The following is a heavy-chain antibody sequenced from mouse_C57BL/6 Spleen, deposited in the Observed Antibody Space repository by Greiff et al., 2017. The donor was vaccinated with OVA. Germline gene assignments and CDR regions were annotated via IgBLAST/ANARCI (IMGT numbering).Heavy chain of an antibody. V-gene: IGHV1-15*01. CDR3: TRGDGYDGGGDY. D-gene: IGHD2-2*01. CDR2: IDPETGGT. CDR1: GYTFTDYE. Sequence: QVQLQQSGAELVRPGASVTLSCKASGYTFTDYEMHWVKQTPVHGLEWIGAIDPETGGTAYNQKFKGKAILTADKSSSTAYMELRSLTSEDSAVYYCTRGDGYDGGGDYWGKGTTLTVSS. J-gene: IGHJ2*01.